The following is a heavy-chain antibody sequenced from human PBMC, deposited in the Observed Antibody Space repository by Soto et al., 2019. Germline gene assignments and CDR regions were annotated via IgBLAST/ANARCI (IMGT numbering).Heavy chain of an antibody. Sequence: QVQLQESGPGLVNPSQTLSLTCTVSGGSISSGGYYWSWIRQHQGKGLEWIGYIYYSGGTYYNPSPKSRVTISVDTSKNQFALKLSSVTAVDTAVYYCASSNLLRLGELSGFDYWVQRTLVTVSS. V-gene: IGHV4-31*03. CDR2: IYYSGGT. D-gene: IGHD3-16*02. CDR3: ASSNLLRLGELSGFDY. J-gene: IGHJ4*02. CDR1: GGSISSGGYY.